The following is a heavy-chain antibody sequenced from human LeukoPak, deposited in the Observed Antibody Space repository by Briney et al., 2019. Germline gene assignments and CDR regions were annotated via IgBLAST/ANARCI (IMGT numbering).Heavy chain of an antibody. D-gene: IGHD1-26*01. CDR3: AREGGDGIVGALRGYMDV. V-gene: IGHV1-2*02. CDR2: INPNSGGT. Sequence: ASVKVSCKASGYTFTGYYMHWVRQAPGQGLEWMGWINPNSGGTNYAQKFQGRVTMTRDTSISTAYMELSRLRSDDTAVYYWAREGGDGIVGALRGYMDVWGKGTTVTVSS. CDR1: GYTFTGYY. J-gene: IGHJ6*03.